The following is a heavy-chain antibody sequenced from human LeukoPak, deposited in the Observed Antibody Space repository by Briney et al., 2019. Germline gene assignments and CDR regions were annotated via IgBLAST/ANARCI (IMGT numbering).Heavy chain of an antibody. D-gene: IGHD3-22*01. Sequence: PGGSLRLSCAASGFTFSSYEMDWVRQAPGKGLEWVSYISRSSSAIYYADSVKGRFTISRDNAKNSLYLQVNSLRAEDTAVYYCARSRYDSSGYGLFDYWGQGTLVTVSS. CDR2: ISRSSSAI. CDR3: ARSRYDSSGYGLFDY. CDR1: GFTFSSYE. V-gene: IGHV3-48*03. J-gene: IGHJ4*02.